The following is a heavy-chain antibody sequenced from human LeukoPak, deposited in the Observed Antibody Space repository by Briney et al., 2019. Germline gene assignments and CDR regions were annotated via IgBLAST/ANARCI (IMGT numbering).Heavy chain of an antibody. CDR1: GGSISSYY. CDR2: IYTSGST. D-gene: IGHD5-18*01. J-gene: IGHJ4*02. CDR3: ARDLYSYGSEYFDY. Sequence: SETLSLTCTVSGGSISSYYWSWIRQPARKGLEWIGRIYTSGSTNYNPSLKSRVTMSVDTSKNQFSLKLSSVTAADTAVYYCARDLYSYGSEYFDYWGQGTLVTVSS. V-gene: IGHV4-4*07.